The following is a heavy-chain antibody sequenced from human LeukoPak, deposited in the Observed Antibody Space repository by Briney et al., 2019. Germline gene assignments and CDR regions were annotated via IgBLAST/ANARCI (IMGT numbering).Heavy chain of an antibody. CDR2: ISAYNGNT. V-gene: IGHV1-18*01. Sequence: ASVKVSCKASGYTFTSYGISWVRQAPGQGLEWMGWISAYNGNTNYAQKLQGRVTMTTDTSTSIAYMELRSLRSDDTAVYYCARGATYYYGSGSYYDYMDVWGKGTTVTISS. CDR1: GYTFTSYG. J-gene: IGHJ6*03. D-gene: IGHD3-10*01. CDR3: ARGATYYYGSGSYYDYMDV.